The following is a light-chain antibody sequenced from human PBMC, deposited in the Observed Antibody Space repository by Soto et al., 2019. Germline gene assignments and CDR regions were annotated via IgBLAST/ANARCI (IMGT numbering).Light chain of an antibody. J-gene: IGKJ1*01. CDR1: QSISSY. CDR3: QQSYSTPRT. CDR2: AAS. Sequence: DIQMTQSPSSLSASVGDRVTITCRASQSISSYLNWYQQKPGKAPKLLIYAASSLQSGVPSRFSGSGSETDFTLTISSLQPEDFVTYYCQQSYSTPRTFRQGTKVQIK. V-gene: IGKV1-39*01.